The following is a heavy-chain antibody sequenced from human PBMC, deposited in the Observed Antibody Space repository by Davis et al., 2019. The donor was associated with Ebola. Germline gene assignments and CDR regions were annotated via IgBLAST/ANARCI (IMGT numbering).Heavy chain of an antibody. V-gene: IGHV3-74*01. D-gene: IGHD1-26*01. CDR1: GFTFSSYS. J-gene: IGHJ6*02. CDR2: INSDGSST. CDR3: ARESSGSYYHYYYGMDV. Sequence: HTGGSLRLSCAASGFTFSSYSMNWVRQAPGKGLVWVSRINSDGSSTSYADSVKGRFTISSDNAKNTLYLQMNSLRAEDTAVYYCARESSGSYYHYYYGMDVWGQGTTVTVSS.